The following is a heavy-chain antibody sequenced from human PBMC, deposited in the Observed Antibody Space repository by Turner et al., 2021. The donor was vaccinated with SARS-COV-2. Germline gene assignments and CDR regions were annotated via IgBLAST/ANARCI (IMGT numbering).Heavy chain of an antibody. D-gene: IGHD1-26*01. CDR1: GGSVRSSSYY. CDR3: ASHRVGPTIYYDYGMDV. Sequence: QLQLQESGPGLMKSSETLSLTCTVSGGSVRSSSYYWGWIRQPPGKGLEWIGNAYYKGNTYYNPSLKSRVTISVDTSKNQFSLNLNSVTAADTAMYYCASHRVGPTIYYDYGMDVWGQWATVAVSS. V-gene: IGHV4-39*01. CDR2: AYYKGNT. J-gene: IGHJ6*02.